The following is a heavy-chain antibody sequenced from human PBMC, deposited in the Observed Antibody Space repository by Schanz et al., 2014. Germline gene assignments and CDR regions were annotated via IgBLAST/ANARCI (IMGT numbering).Heavy chain of an antibody. CDR1: GFTVSSNY. V-gene: IGHV3-66*03. Sequence: EVQLVESGGGLIQPGGSLRLSCAVSGFTVSSNYMSWVRQAPGKGLEWVSTVYMSAASTRYADSVKGRFTISRDNSKNTLYLQMNSLRXEDTAVYYCAKDLAVAGDYWGQGTLVTVSS. CDR3: AKDLAVAGDY. CDR2: VYMSAAST. J-gene: IGHJ4*02. D-gene: IGHD6-19*01.